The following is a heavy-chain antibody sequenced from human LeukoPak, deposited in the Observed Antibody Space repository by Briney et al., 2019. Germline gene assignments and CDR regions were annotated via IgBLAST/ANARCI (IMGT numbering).Heavy chain of an antibody. V-gene: IGHV3-33*01. D-gene: IGHD3-3*01. CDR2: IWYDGSNK. CDR1: GFTFSSYG. J-gene: IGHJ4*02. Sequence: PGGSLRLSCAASGFTFSSYGMHWVRQAPGKGLEWVAVIWYDGSNKYYADSVKGRFTISRDNSKNTLYLQMNSLRAEDTAVYYCARDPYDFWSGPQYYFDDWGQGTLVTVSS. CDR3: ARDPYDFWSGPQYYFDD.